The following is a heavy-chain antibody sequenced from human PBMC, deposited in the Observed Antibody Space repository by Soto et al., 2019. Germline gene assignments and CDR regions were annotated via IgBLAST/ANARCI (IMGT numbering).Heavy chain of an antibody. J-gene: IGHJ4*02. CDR2: VYHTGRT. D-gene: IGHD3-3*01. CDR3: ARDFAYFDS. V-gene: IGHV4-61*01. CDR1: GGSFLSGSYS. Sequence: SETLSLTCTVSGGSFLSGSYSWSWIRQPPGKGLEWIGYVYHTGRTSYNPSLKSRVSISMDTSKNQFSLNLDSVTAADTAVYFCARDFAYFDSWGQGTLVTVS.